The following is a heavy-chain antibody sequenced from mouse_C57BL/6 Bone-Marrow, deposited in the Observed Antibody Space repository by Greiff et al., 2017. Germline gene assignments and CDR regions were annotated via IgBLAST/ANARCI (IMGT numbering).Heavy chain of an antibody. CDR1: GFSLTSYG. J-gene: IGHJ4*01. CDR3: ARTPPAQATLYAMDY. CDR2: IWSGGST. D-gene: IGHD3-2*02. Sequence: VQGVESGPGLVQPSQSLSITCTVSGFSLTSYGVHWVRPSPGKGLEWLGVIWSGGSTDYNAAFISSLSISTDNSKSHVFFKMNSLQADATAIYYCARTPPAQATLYAMDYWGQGTSVTVSS. V-gene: IGHV2-2*01.